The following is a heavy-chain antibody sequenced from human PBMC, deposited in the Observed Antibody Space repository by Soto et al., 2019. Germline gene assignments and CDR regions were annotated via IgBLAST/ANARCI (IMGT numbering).Heavy chain of an antibody. CDR3: ERGPESSMATAGTNYKDXXV. Sequence: GASVKVSCKASGYTFTSYAMHWVRQAPGQRLEWMGWINAGNGNTKYSQKFQGRVTITRDTSASTAYMELSSQRAEDTAGKYCERGPESSMATAGTNYKDXXVWGQGTTVTVSS. CDR1: GYTFTSYA. J-gene: IGHJ6*02. V-gene: IGHV1-3*01. CDR2: INAGNGNT. D-gene: IGHD6-13*01.